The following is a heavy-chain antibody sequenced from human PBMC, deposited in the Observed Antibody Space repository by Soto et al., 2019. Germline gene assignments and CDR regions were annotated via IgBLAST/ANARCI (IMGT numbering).Heavy chain of an antibody. J-gene: IGHJ3*02. CDR1: GYTFTSYD. V-gene: IGHV1-8*01. CDR2: MNPNSGNT. Sequence: ASVKVSCKASGYTFTSYDINWVRQATGQGLEWMGWMNPNSGNTGYAQKFQGRVTMTRNTSISTAYMELSSLRSEDTAVYYCARGIMDSSAIRFLEWLSDDAFDIWGQGTMVT. D-gene: IGHD3-3*01. CDR3: ARGIMDSSAIRFLEWLSDDAFDI.